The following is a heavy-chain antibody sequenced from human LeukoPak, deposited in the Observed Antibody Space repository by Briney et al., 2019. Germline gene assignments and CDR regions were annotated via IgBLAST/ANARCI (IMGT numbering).Heavy chain of an antibody. CDR2: IYTSGSS. CDR1: GGSISSYY. J-gene: IGHJ4*02. D-gene: IGHD3-9*01. V-gene: IGHV4-4*07. Sequence: SETLSLTCTVSGGSISSYYWSWIRQPAGKGLEWIGRIYTSGSSNYNPSLKSRVPMSVDTSKNQFSLKLSSVTAADTAVYYCAREKYYDILTGYDYFDYWGQGTLVTVSS. CDR3: AREKYYDILTGYDYFDY.